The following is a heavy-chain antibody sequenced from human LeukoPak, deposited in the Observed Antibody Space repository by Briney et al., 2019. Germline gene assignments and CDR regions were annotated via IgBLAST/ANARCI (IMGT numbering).Heavy chain of an antibody. CDR1: EFTFSTYS. J-gene: IGHJ6*02. Sequence: PGGSLRLSCAASEFTFSTYSMSWVRQAPGKGLEWVSSISGSSGYIYYADSVKGRFTISRDNAKNSLYLQMMNLRAEATAVYYCARDPDGFESGYVYYYYHGMDVWGQGTTVTVSS. V-gene: IGHV3-21*04. CDR3: ARDPDGFESGYVYYYYHGMDV. CDR2: ISGSSGYI. D-gene: IGHD3-3*01.